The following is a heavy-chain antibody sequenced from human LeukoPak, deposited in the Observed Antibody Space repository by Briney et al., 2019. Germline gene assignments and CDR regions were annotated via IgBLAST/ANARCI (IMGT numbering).Heavy chain of an antibody. V-gene: IGHV3-23*01. Sequence: GGSLRLSCAASLFTFSSYAMSWVRQAPAKGLEWVSPISGSGGSTYYADSVKGRFTISRDNSKNTLYLQMNSLRAEDTAVYYCAKLGGDHKYYYYYMDVWGKGTTVTVSS. D-gene: IGHD2-21*02. J-gene: IGHJ6*03. CDR3: AKLGGDHKYYYYYMDV. CDR1: LFTFSSYA. CDR2: ISGSGGST.